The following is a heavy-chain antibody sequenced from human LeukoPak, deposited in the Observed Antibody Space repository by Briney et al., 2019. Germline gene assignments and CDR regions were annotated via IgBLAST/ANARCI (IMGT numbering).Heavy chain of an antibody. J-gene: IGHJ4*02. CDR2: IYYSGST. Sequence: PSETLSLTCTVSGGSISSYYWSWIRQPPGKGLEWIGYIYYSGSTNYNPSLKSRVTIPVDTSKNQFSLKLSSVTAADTAVYYCASLFGGVIDYWGQGTLVTVSS. V-gene: IGHV4-59*01. CDR3: ASLFGGVIDY. D-gene: IGHD3-16*01. CDR1: GGSISSYY.